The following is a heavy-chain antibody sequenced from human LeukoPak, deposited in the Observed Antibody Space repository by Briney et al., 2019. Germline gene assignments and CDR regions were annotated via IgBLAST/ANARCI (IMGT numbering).Heavy chain of an antibody. CDR3: ARDSLSGSYYRPFDY. V-gene: IGHV4-34*01. J-gene: IGHJ4*02. Sequence: PSETLSLTCAVYGGSFSGYYWSWIRQPPGKGLEWIGEINHSGSTNYNPSLKSRVTISVDTSKNQFSLKLSSVTAADTAVYYCARDSLSGSYYRPFDYWGQGTLVTVSS. D-gene: IGHD1-26*01. CDR2: INHSGST. CDR1: GGSFSGYY.